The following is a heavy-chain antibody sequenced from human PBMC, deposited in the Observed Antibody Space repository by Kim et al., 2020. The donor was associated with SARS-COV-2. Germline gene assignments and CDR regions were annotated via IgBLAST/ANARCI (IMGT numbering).Heavy chain of an antibody. CDR1: GFTFSNAW. CDR3: TTGYWGLLDRADLFDY. D-gene: IGHD3-10*01. J-gene: IGHJ4*02. CDR2: IKSKTDGGTT. V-gene: IGHV3-15*01. Sequence: GGSLRLSCAASGFTFSNAWMSWVRQAPGKGLEWVGRIKSKTDGGTTDYAAPVKGRFTISRDDSKNTLYLQMNSLKTEDTAVYYCTTGYWGLLDRADLFDYWGQGTLVTVSS.